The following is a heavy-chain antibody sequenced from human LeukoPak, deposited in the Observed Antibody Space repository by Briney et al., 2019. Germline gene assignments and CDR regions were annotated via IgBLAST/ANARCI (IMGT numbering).Heavy chain of an antibody. Sequence: GGSLRLSCAASGFTFDDYAMHWVRQAPGKGLEWVSLISGDGGSTYYADSVKGRSTISRDNSKNSLYLQMNSLRTEDTALYYCAKDISYCSGGSCYGWFDPWGQGPLVTVSS. CDR1: GFTFDDYA. CDR2: ISGDGGST. CDR3: AKDISYCSGGSCYGWFDP. D-gene: IGHD2-15*01. V-gene: IGHV3-43*02. J-gene: IGHJ5*02.